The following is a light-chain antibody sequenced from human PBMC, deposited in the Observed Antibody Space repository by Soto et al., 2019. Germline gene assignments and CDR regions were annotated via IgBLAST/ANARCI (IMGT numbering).Light chain of an antibody. CDR2: EVR. V-gene: IGLV2-14*01. Sequence: QSALTQPASVSGSAGQSITISCSGTRRDIGAYNIVSWYQQHPGTAPKLIIYEVRNRPSGVSSRFSGSRSGNTASLTISGLQSEDEGDYYCTAYTGRSTLVFGGGTKLTVL. CDR1: RRDIGAYNI. J-gene: IGLJ3*02. CDR3: TAYTGRSTLV.